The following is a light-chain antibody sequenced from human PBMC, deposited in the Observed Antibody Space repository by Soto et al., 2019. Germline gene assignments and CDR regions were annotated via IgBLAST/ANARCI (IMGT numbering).Light chain of an antibody. CDR2: GAS. J-gene: IGKJ2*01. CDR3: QQYNKRPPT. CDR1: QSVSSN. Sequence: EIVMRQSPATLSVSPGERATFSCGASQSVSSNLAWYQQKPGQAPRLLIYGASTRATGIPARFSGSGSGTEFTLTISSLQSEDFAVYFCQQYNKRPPTFGQGTKLEIK. V-gene: IGKV3-15*01.